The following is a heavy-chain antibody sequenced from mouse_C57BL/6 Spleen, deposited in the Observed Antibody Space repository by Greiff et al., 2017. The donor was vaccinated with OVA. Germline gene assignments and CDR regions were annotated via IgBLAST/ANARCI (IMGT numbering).Heavy chain of an antibody. CDR3: ARSTVADY. Sequence: EVKLMESGGDLVKPGGSLKLSCAASGFTFSSYGMSWVRQTPDKRLEWVATISSGGSYTYYPDSVKGRFTISRDNAKNTLYLQMSSLKSEDTAMYYCARSTVADYWGQGTTLTVSS. J-gene: IGHJ2*01. CDR2: ISSGGSYT. D-gene: IGHD1-1*01. V-gene: IGHV5-6*01. CDR1: GFTFSSYG.